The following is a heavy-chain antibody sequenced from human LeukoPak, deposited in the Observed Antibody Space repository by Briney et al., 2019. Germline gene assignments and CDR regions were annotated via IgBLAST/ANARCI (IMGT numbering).Heavy chain of an antibody. V-gene: IGHV3-48*02. CDR3: AGDFQYYYDSSGYYFPIWSRFFDI. J-gene: IGHJ3*02. CDR1: GFTFSSYA. Sequence: QPGGSLRLSCAASGFTFSSYAMSWVRQAPGKGLEWVSYISSSSSTIYYADSVKGRFTISRDNAKNSLYLQMNSLRDEDTAVYYCAGDFQYYYDSSGYYFPIWSRFFDIWGQGTMVTVSS. D-gene: IGHD3-22*01. CDR2: ISSSSSTI.